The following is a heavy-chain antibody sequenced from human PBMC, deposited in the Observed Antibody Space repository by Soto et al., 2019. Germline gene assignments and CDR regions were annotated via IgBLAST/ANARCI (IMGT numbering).Heavy chain of an antibody. CDR2: IFYTGRT. CDR3: TRHHPHHYDSSGYFDY. J-gene: IGHJ4*02. V-gene: IGHV4-39*01. Sequence: TLSLTCTVSGGSISSSSYYWGWIRQSPGKGLEWIGTIFYTGRTYYNPSLESRVTLSVDTSKNQFSLHLTSVTAADTAMYYCTRHHPHHYDSSGYFDYWGQGTLVTVSS. CDR1: GGSISSSSYY. D-gene: IGHD3-22*01.